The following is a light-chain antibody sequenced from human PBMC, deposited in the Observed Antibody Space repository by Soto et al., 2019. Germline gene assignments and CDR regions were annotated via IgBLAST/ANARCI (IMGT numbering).Light chain of an antibody. CDR1: QSISSY. Sequence: DIQMNQSPSSLSASVGDRVTITCRALQSISSYLNWYQQKTGKDTKLLIYAASSLQSGVPTRFSGRGSGTDFTLTISRLQPEDFTNYYCQQSDSTPPTFGQRTKVDIK. V-gene: IGKV1-39*01. CDR2: AAS. CDR3: QQSDSTPPT. J-gene: IGKJ1*01.